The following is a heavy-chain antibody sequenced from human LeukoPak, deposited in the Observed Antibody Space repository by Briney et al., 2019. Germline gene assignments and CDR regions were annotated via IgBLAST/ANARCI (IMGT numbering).Heavy chain of an antibody. CDR1: GYTFSGYY. CDR2: INPNTGGT. J-gene: IGHJ4*01. Sequence: GASVKVSCKASGYTFSGYYIHWVRQAPGQGLEWMGWINPNTGGTNFAQNFQGRVTMTTVTSISTAYMELSRLRSDDTAVYYCARDRVGGDFTGVSLYWGQGTLVTVSS. D-gene: IGHD4-17*01. CDR3: ARDRVGGDFTGVSLY. V-gene: IGHV1-2*02.